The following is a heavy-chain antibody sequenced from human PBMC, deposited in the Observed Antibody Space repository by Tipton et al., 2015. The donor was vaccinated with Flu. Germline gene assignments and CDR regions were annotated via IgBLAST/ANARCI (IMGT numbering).Heavy chain of an antibody. CDR1: GASINSGDYF. Sequence: TLSLTCSVSGASINSGDYFWTWIRQSAGKGLELIGRISTRGHTYYSPSFESRVIISLDATNMGFSLRLTSVTAADTAVYYCARHTGDSVRGVIDYWGQGTMVTVSS. CDR2: ISTRGHT. V-gene: IGHV4-61*02. J-gene: IGHJ4*02. D-gene: IGHD3-10*02. CDR3: ARHTGDSVRGVIDY.